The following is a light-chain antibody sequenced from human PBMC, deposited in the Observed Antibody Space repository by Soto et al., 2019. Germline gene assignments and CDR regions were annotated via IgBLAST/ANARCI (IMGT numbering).Light chain of an antibody. CDR3: QQYDNLPIT. CDR1: QDISNY. J-gene: IGKJ5*01. Sequence: DIQMTQSPSSLSASVGDRVTITCQASQDISNYLNWYQQKPGKAPKLLIYDASNFETGIPSRFSGSGSGTDFTFTISSLQPEDIAAYYCQQYDNLPITFGKGTRLEIK. CDR2: DAS. V-gene: IGKV1-33*01.